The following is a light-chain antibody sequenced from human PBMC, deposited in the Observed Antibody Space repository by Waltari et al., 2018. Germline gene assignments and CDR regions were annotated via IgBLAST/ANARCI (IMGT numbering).Light chain of an antibody. J-gene: IGLJ2*01. Sequence: QSALTQPASVSGSPGQSITISCTGTSSDIGASNLFSWYQQRPGKAPKLMIYEVTKWPSGVSNRFSGSKSGNTASLTISGLQAEDEADYYYCSYAGRRILGVVFGGGTKLTVL. CDR2: EVT. CDR3: CSYAGRRILGVV. CDR1: SSDIGASNL. V-gene: IGLV2-23*02.